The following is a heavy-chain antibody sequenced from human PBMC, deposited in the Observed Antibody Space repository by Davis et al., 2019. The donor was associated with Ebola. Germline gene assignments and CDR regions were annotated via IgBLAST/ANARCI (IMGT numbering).Heavy chain of an antibody. CDR3: ARAGDGYNYYYFDY. CDR2: IVVGSGNT. J-gene: IGHJ4*02. CDR1: GFTFTSSA. Sequence: SVKVSCKASGFTFTSSAVQWVRQARGQRLEWIGWIVVGSGNTNYAQKFQGRVTMTRDTSTSTVYMELSSLRSEDTAVYYCARAGDGYNYYYFDYWGQGTLVTVSS. D-gene: IGHD5-24*01. V-gene: IGHV1-58*01.